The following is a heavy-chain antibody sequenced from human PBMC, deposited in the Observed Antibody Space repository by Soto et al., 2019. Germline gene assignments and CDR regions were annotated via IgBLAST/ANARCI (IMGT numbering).Heavy chain of an antibody. J-gene: IGHJ6*03. Sequence: EVQLLESGGGLVQPGGSLRLSCAASGFTFSSYAMSWVRQAPGKGLEWVSAISGSGGSTYYADSVKGRFTISRDNSKNTLYLQMNSLRAEDTAVSYCAKASAIFYYYYYMDVWGKGTTVTVSS. D-gene: IGHD3-3*01. CDR2: ISGSGGST. CDR3: AKASAIFYYYYYMDV. V-gene: IGHV3-23*01. CDR1: GFTFSSYA.